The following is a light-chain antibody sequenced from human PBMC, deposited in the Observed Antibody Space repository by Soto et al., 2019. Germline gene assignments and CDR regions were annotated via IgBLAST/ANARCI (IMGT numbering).Light chain of an antibody. Sequence: IVLTQSPGTLSLSPGERATLSCRASQSVYSDFLAWYQQKPGQAPRLLIYGASSRATGIPDRFSGSGSGTYFTLTISILEPEDFAVSYCQHYDTSPLTFGGGTKVEIK. CDR2: GAS. J-gene: IGKJ4*01. V-gene: IGKV3-20*01. CDR1: QSVYSDF. CDR3: QHYDTSPLT.